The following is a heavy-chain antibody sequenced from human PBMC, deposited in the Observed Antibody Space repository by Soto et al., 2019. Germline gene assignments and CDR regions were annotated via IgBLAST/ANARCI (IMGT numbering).Heavy chain of an antibody. J-gene: IGHJ4*02. D-gene: IGHD3-10*01. V-gene: IGHV4-4*02. CDR2: AYHSGST. Sequence: QLQLQESGPGLVRPSGTLSLTCAVSGGFTSTNNWWSWVRQPPGKGLEWIGDAYHSGSTEYNPSRRSRVSISVDKSKTQIPLKLTSATAADTAVYYCARSPPSSYYGGSGTFDYWGQGTLVTVSS. CDR1: GGFTSTNNW. CDR3: ARSPPSSYYGGSGTFDY.